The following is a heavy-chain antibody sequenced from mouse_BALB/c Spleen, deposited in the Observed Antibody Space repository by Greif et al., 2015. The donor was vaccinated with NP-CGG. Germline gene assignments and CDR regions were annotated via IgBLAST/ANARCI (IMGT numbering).Heavy chain of an antibody. CDR1: GYTFTSYT. J-gene: IGHJ2*01. D-gene: IGHD2-3*01. Sequence: QVQLKESGAELARPGASVKMSCKASGYTFTSYTMHWVKQRPGQGLEWIGYINPSSGYTNYNQKFKDKATLTADKSSSTAYMRESRLTSENAGGYYCARGDGYYYFDYWGQGTTLTVSS. CDR3: ARGDGYYYFDY. V-gene: IGHV1-4*01. CDR2: INPSSGYT.